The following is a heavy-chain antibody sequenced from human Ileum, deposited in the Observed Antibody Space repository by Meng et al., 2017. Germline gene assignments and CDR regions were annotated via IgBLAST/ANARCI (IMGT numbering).Heavy chain of an antibody. CDR3: ARRLWGDCSGASCHSYFQH. CDR1: GFTFSTYA. J-gene: IGHJ1*01. D-gene: IGHD2-15*01. Sequence: GESLKISCAASGFTFSTYAMTWVRQAPGKGLEWVSGISGSGSDTYYADSVKGRFTISRDSSKSTLYLQMNSLRVEDTAVYYCARRLWGDCSGASCHSYFQHWGQGTLATFSS. V-gene: IGHV3-23*01. CDR2: ISGSGSDT.